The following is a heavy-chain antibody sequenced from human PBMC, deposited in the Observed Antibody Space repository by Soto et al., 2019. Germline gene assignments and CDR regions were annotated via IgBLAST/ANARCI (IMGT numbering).Heavy chain of an antibody. CDR2: IYYSGST. Sequence: LSLTCTVSGGSISSGGYYWSWIRQHPGKGLEWIGYIYYSGSTYYNPSLKSRVTISVDTSKNQFSLKLSSVTAADTAVYYCAREPNVLSGVRALGGMDVWGQGTTVTVSS. V-gene: IGHV4-31*03. D-gene: IGHD3-10*01. CDR1: GGSISSGGYY. CDR3: AREPNVLSGVRALGGMDV. J-gene: IGHJ6*02.